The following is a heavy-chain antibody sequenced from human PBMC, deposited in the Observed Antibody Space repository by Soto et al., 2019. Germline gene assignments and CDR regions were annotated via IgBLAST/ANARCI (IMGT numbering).Heavy chain of an antibody. V-gene: IGHV3-73*01. Sequence: GGSLRLSCAASGFTFSGSAIHWVRQASGKGLEWVGRIRSKANSYATAYAASVKGRFTISRDDSKNTAYLQMNSLKTEDTAVYYCTSRTTYYDFWSGSPDGMDVWGQGTTVTVSS. J-gene: IGHJ6*02. CDR2: IRSKANSYAT. CDR1: GFTFSGSA. D-gene: IGHD3-3*01. CDR3: TSRTTYYDFWSGSPDGMDV.